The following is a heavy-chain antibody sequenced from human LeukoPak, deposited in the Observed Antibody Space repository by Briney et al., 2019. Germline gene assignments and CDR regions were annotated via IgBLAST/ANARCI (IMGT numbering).Heavy chain of an antibody. Sequence: GGSLRLSCAASGFTFSSYSMNWVRQTPGKGLEWVSSISRGSTYMYYADSVKGRFTISRDNAQNSMYLQMNSLRAEDTAVYYCGRVGGRSKAAKGDAFDIWGQGTMVVVSS. CDR1: GFTFSSYS. V-gene: IGHV3-21*01. J-gene: IGHJ3*02. CDR2: ISRGSTYM. CDR3: GRVGGRSKAAKGDAFDI. D-gene: IGHD6-6*01.